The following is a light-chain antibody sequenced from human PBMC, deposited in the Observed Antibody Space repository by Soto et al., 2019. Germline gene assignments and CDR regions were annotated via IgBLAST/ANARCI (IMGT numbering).Light chain of an antibody. Sequence: QSVLTQPPSASGTPGQRVFISCSGSSSNIGGTNYAYWYQQLPGAAPKLLMHSNNLRPSGVPERISGTKSGTSPSLAISGIRSEDEAVYYCASWDDRLGAVIFGGGTKLTVL. V-gene: IGLV1-47*02. J-gene: IGLJ2*01. CDR3: ASWDDRLGAVI. CDR1: SSNIGGTNY. CDR2: SNN.